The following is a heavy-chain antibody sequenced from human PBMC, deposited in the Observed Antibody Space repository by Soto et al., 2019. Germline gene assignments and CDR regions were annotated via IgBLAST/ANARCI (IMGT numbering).Heavy chain of an antibody. D-gene: IGHD3-3*01. Sequence: EKGLEWIGEIYHSGSTNYNPSLKSRVTISVDKSKNQFSLKLSSVTAADTAVYYCARGRFLIFQAVDGIRDYLSVTAFLLNRSTDL. CDR3: ARGRFLIFQAVDGIRDYLSVTAFLLNRSTDL. CDR2: IYHSGST. V-gene: IGHV4-4*02. J-gene: IGHJ2*01.